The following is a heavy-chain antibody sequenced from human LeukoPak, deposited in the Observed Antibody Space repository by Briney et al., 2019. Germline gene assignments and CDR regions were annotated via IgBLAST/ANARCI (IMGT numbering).Heavy chain of an antibody. CDR2: INPGDSDT. V-gene: IGHV5-51*01. J-gene: IGHJ4*02. CDR1: GYRFTTYW. Sequence: GESLKISCKGSGYRFTTYWIGWVRQMPGKGLEWMGIINPGDSDTRYSPSFQDQVTISADKSISTAYLLWSSLKASDTAMYYCARHPITRYYDSSGYSAAGPDYWGQGTLVTVSS. CDR3: ARHPITRYYDSSGYSAAGPDY. D-gene: IGHD3-22*01.